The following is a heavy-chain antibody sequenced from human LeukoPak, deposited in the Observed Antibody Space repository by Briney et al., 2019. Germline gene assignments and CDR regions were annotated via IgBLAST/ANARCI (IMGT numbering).Heavy chain of an antibody. CDR3: ATNTSSWSFDY. CDR1: GLTFSTYV. CDR2: INGGGDGT. J-gene: IGHJ4*02. V-gene: IGHV3-23*01. Sequence: GGSLRLSCAASGLTFSTYVMNWVRQAPGKGLEWVSTINGGGDGTYYADSVRGRITVSRDNSRNTLYLQMNFLGVEDTAVYYCATNTSSWSFDYWGQGTLVTVSS. D-gene: IGHD6-13*01.